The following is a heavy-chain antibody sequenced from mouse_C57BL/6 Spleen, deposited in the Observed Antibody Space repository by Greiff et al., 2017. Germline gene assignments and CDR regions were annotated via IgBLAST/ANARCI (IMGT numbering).Heavy chain of an antibody. Sequence: EVMLVESGGGLVKPGGSMKLSCAASGFTFSDYGMPWVRQAPEKGLEWVAYISRGSSTIYYADTVKGRFTISRDNAKNTLFLQMTSLRSEDTARDYCARTYSNYEAMDYWGQGTSVTVSA. J-gene: IGHJ4*01. CDR3: ARTYSNYEAMDY. CDR2: ISRGSSTI. V-gene: IGHV5-17*01. D-gene: IGHD2-5*01. CDR1: GFTFSDYG.